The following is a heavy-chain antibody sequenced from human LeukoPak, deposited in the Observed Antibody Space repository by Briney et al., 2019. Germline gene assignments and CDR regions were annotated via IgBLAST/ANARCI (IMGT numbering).Heavy chain of an antibody. D-gene: IGHD6-13*01. CDR3: ARDESIAAAGPYYFDY. J-gene: IGHJ4*02. V-gene: IGHV3-48*01. CDR2: ISSISSTI. Sequence: PGGSLRLSCAASGFTFSSYIMNWVRQAPGKGLEWGSYISSISSTIYYADSVKGRFTISRDNAKNSMSLQMKSLRAEDTAVYYCARDESIAAAGPYYFDYWGQGTLVTVSS. CDR1: GFTFSSYI.